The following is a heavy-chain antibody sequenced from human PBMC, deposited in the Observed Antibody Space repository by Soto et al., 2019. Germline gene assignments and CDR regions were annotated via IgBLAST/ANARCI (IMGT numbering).Heavy chain of an antibody. Sequence: QVQLVQSGAEVKKPGASVKVSCKASGYTFTSYGISWVRQAPGQGLEWMGWISAYNGNTNYAQKLQGRVTMTTDTSASTDYMELRSLISDDTAVYYCAGVYDPGPAAIADYCGMDVWGQGTTVTVSS. J-gene: IGHJ6*02. CDR3: AGVYDPGPAAIADYCGMDV. CDR2: ISAYNGNT. CDR1: GYTFTSYG. V-gene: IGHV1-18*01. D-gene: IGHD2-2*01.